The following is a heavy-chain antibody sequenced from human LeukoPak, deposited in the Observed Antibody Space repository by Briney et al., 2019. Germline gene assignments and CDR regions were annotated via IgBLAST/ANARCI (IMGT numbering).Heavy chain of an antibody. CDR1: GGSISSYY. V-gene: IGHV4-59*01. CDR2: IYYSGST. Sequence: SETLSLTCTVSGGSISSYYWSWIRQPPGKGLEWIGYIYYSGSTNYNPSLKIRVTISVDTSKNQFSLKLSSVTAADTAVYYCARGLKGSYSFFDYWGQGTLVTVSS. CDR3: ARGLKGSYSFFDY. J-gene: IGHJ4*02. D-gene: IGHD3-10*01.